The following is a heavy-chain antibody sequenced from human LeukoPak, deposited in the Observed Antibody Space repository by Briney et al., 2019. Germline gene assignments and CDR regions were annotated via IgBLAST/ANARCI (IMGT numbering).Heavy chain of an antibody. J-gene: IGHJ3*01. V-gene: IGHV3-30*04. CDR1: GFSFSNYA. CDR3: AGESFDF. Sequence: PGRSLRLSCAASGFSFSNYAMDWVRQAPGKGLEWVAVISKDGSMKYYSDSVKGRFTASRDNSIHTLYLEMNSLKTEDTAVYYCAGESFDFWSQGTMVTVSS. CDR2: ISKDGSMK.